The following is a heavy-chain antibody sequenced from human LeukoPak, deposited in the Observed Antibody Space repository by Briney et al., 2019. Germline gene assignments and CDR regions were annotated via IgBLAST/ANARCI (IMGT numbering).Heavy chain of an antibody. Sequence: GASVKVSCKASGYTFTKFYMHWVRQAPGQGLEWMGMINPNGGGTNYAQKFQGRVTITRDTSTSTVYMEVSSLRSDDTAVYYCAKDGVAAGTWFDPWGQGTLVTVSS. CDR1: GYTFTKFY. J-gene: IGHJ5*02. V-gene: IGHV1-46*01. CDR2: INPNGGGT. CDR3: AKDGVAAGTWFDP. D-gene: IGHD6-13*01.